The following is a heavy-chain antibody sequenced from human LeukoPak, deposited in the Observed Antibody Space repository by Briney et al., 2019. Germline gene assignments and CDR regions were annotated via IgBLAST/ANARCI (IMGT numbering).Heavy chain of an antibody. J-gene: IGHJ4*02. D-gene: IGHD5-24*01. CDR1: GFTVSSNY. V-gene: IGHV3-53*01. CDR2: IYSGGST. Sequence: PGGSLRLSCAASGFTVSSNYMSWVRQAPGKGLEWVSVIYSGGSTYYADSVKGRFTISRDNSKNTLYLQMNSLRAEDTAVYYCARVWGDGYNSGPFDYWGQGTLVTVSS. CDR3: ARVWGDGYNSGPFDY.